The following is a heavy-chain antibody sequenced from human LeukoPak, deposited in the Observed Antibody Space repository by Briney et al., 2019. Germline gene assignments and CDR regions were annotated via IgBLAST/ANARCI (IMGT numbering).Heavy chain of an antibody. CDR1: GGTFSSYA. CDR3: ASNGLWLNAFDI. V-gene: IGHV1-69*05. D-gene: IGHD5-18*01. Sequence: SVKVSCKASGGTFSSYAISWVRQAPGQGLEWMGGIIPIFGTANYAQRFQGRVTITTDESTSTAYMELSSLRSEDTAVYYCASNGLWLNAFDIWGQGTMVTVSS. CDR2: IIPIFGTA. J-gene: IGHJ3*02.